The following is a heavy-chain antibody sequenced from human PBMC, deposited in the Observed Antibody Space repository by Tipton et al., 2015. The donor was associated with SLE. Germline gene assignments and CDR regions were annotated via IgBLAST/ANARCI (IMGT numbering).Heavy chain of an antibody. CDR1: DGPISNFH. J-gene: IGHJ3*02. CDR2: IYYSGST. V-gene: IGHV4-31*03. Sequence: TLSLTCTVSDGPISNFHCSWIRQHPGKGLEWIGYIYYSGSTYYNPSLKSRVTISVDTSKNQFSLKLSSVTAADTAVYYCASKTPSMVRGVAVAFDIWGQGTMVTVSS. D-gene: IGHD3-10*01. CDR3: ASKTPSMVRGVAVAFDI.